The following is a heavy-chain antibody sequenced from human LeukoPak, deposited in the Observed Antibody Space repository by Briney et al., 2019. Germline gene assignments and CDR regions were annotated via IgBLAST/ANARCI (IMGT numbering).Heavy chain of an antibody. CDR2: INGNDGRT. J-gene: IGHJ4*02. V-gene: IGHV3-23*01. CDR1: GFTFSSYA. CDR3: AKDPRLVRGVIFDY. D-gene: IGHD3-10*01. Sequence: PGGFLRLSCTASGFTFSSYAMSWVRQAPGGGLEWVSAINGNDGRTYYADSVKGRFTVSRDNFKNTLYLQMDSLSAEDTAVYFCAKDPRLVRGVIFDYWGQGARVTVSS.